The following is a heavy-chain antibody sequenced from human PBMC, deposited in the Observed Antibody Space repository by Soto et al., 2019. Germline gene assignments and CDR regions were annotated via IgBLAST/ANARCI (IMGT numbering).Heavy chain of an antibody. Sequence: EVQLVESGGGLVQPGGSLKLSCAASGFTFSDSAMHWVRQASGKGLEWVGRIRSKPNTDATAYAGSVKGRFTISRDDSKNTAYLQMNSLKTEDTAVYYCTRQVDCSGGSCYSGYYYYMDVWGKGTTVTVSS. V-gene: IGHV3-73*01. D-gene: IGHD2-15*01. CDR3: TRQVDCSGGSCYSGYYYYMDV. CDR1: GFTFSDSA. J-gene: IGHJ6*03. CDR2: IRSKPNTDAT.